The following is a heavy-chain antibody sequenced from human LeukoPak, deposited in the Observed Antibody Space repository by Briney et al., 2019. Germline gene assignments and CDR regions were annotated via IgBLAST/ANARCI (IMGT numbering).Heavy chain of an antibody. Sequence: SETLSLTCTVSGGSISRGDYYWSWIRQHPGKALEWIGYIYYSGSTYYNPSLKSRVTISADTSKKQFSLKLSSVTAADTAVYYCARGTYGSGRTYYYGMDVWGQGTTVTVSS. CDR3: ARGTYGSGRTYYYGMDV. J-gene: IGHJ6*02. CDR2: IYYSGST. CDR1: GGSISRGDYY. D-gene: IGHD3-10*01. V-gene: IGHV4-31*03.